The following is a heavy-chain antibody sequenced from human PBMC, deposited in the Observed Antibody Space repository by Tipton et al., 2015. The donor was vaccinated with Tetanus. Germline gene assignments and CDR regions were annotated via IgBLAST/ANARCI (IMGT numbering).Heavy chain of an antibody. CDR1: GYNFSSYD. CDR2: TNPLTGKT. V-gene: IGHV1-8*01. Sequence: QLVQSGAEVKKPGASVTVSCKASGYNFSSYDVNWVRRASGQGLEWLGWTNPLTGKTGYAEKFQGRITMTADASISTAYLELTSLTSDDTAVCYCARGRVGAAYWGQGTLVTVSS. J-gene: IGHJ4*02. D-gene: IGHD2-15*01. CDR3: ARGRVGAAY.